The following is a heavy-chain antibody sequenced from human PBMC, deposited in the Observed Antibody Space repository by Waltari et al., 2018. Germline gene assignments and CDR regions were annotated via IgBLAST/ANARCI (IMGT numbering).Heavy chain of an antibody. CDR2: VDPEDGET. J-gene: IGHJ5*02. CDR3: ATEAQLWSSNWFDP. D-gene: IGHD5-18*01. Sequence: EVQLVQSGAEVKKPGATVKISCKASGYTFTDYYMHWVQQAPGKGLEWMGRVDPEDGETIYAENVQGRVTITADTSTDTAYMELSSLRSEDTAVYYCATEAQLWSSNWFDPWGQGTLVTVSS. CDR1: GYTFTDYY. V-gene: IGHV1-69-2*01.